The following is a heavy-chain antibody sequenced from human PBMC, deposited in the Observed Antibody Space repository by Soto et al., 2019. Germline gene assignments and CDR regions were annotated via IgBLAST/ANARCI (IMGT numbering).Heavy chain of an antibody. V-gene: IGHV4-4*02. Sequence: QVQLQESGPGLVQPSGTLSLTCAVSGDSITGDNWWSWVRQPPGKALEWIGVIHNSGATNYNPSLKSRDTISVDKSKNQFSLKLNSVTAADTAMFYCATQGFYRMGVWGRGTTVTVSS. CDR1: GDSITGDNW. J-gene: IGHJ6*02. CDR3: ATQGFYRMGV. CDR2: IHNSGAT.